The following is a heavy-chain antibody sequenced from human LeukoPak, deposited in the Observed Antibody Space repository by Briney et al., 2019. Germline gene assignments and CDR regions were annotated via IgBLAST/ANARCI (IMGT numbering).Heavy chain of an antibody. CDR1: SGSVNSYY. CDR2: IYYSGST. V-gene: IGHV4-59*02. D-gene: IGHD5-12*01. Sequence: SETLSLTCTVSSGSVNSYYWSWIRQPPGKGLEWIGYIYYSGSTNYNPSLKSRVTISVDTSKNQFSLKLSSVTAADTAVYYCARGDSGYGYYYYGMDVWGQGTTVTVSS. CDR3: ARGDSGYGYYYYGMDV. J-gene: IGHJ6*02.